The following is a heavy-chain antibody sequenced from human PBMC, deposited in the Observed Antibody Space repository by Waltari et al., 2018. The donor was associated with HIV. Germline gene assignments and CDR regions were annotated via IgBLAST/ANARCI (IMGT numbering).Heavy chain of an antibody. CDR3: AKSSYYDFWSGYSPHYWFDP. Sequence: EVQLVQSGAEVKKPGESLKISCKGSGYSFTNYWIGWVRQMPGKGLEWMGIIYPGDSDTRYSPSFQGQVTISADKSLSTAYLQWSSLKASDTAIYYCAKSSYYDFWSGYSPHYWFDPWGQGTLVTVSS. J-gene: IGHJ5*02. D-gene: IGHD3-3*01. CDR1: GYSFTNYW. CDR2: IYPGDSDT. V-gene: IGHV5-51*03.